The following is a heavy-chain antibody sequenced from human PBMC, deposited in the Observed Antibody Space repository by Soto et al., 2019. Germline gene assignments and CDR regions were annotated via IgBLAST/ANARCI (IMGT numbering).Heavy chain of an antibody. D-gene: IGHD1-26*01. J-gene: IGHJ6*02. V-gene: IGHV1-69*13. CDR3: ARDYSNPPWVYYYGMDV. CDR1: GGTFSSYA. CDR2: IIPIFGTA. Sequence: SVKVSCKASGGTFSSYAISWVRQAPGQGLEWMGGIIPIFGTANYAQKFQGRVTITADESTSTAYMELSSLRSEDTAVYYCARDYSNPPWVYYYGMDVWGQGTTVTVSS.